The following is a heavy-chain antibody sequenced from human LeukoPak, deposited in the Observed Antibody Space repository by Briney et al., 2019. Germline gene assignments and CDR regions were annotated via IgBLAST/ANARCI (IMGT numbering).Heavy chain of an antibody. CDR1: GFTFSSYW. V-gene: IGHV3-74*01. Sequence: PGGSLRLSCAASGFTFSSYWMHWVRQAPGKGLVWVSSINSDGSSTSYADSVKGRFTISRDNAKNTLYLQMNSLRAEDKAVYYCASRRFLDGYYYGMDVWGQGTTVTVSS. J-gene: IGHJ6*02. CDR3: ASRRFLDGYYYGMDV. D-gene: IGHD3-3*01. CDR2: INSDGSST.